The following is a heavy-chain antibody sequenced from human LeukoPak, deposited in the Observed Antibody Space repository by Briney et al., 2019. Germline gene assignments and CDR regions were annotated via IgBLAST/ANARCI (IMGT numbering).Heavy chain of an antibody. J-gene: IGHJ4*01. CDR3: ASFYGSGFSFDY. V-gene: IGHV4-59*08. D-gene: IGHD3-10*01. CDR2: IHYTGST. CDR1: GGSISSYY. Sequence: SETLSLTCTVSGGSISSYYWSWIRQSPGKGLECIGYIHYTGSTNYNPSLKSRVTISVETSKNQFSLKLKSVTAADTAVYYCASFYGSGFSFDYWGHGTLVTVSS.